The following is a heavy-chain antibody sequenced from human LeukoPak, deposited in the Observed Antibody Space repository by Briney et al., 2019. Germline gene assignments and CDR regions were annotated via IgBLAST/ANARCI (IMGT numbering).Heavy chain of an antibody. Sequence: SETLSLTCTVSGGSISSYYWSWTRQPPGKGLEWIGYIYYSGSTNYSPSLKSRVTISVDTSKNQFSLKLSSVTAADTAVYYCARGGDSSGYYYPKFDYWGQGTLVTVSS. CDR2: IYYSGST. D-gene: IGHD3-22*01. CDR1: GGSISSYY. CDR3: ARGGDSSGYYYPKFDY. J-gene: IGHJ4*02. V-gene: IGHV4-59*01.